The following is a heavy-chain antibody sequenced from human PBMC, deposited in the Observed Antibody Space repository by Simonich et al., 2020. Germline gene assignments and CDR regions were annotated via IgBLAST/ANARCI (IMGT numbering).Heavy chain of an antibody. CDR1: GYTFTSYD. D-gene: IGHD2-2*01. CDR3: ARARYCSSTSCYNWFDP. J-gene: IGHJ5*02. V-gene: IGHV1-8*03. Sequence: QVQLVQSGAEVKKPGASVKVSCKASGYTFTSYDINWVRQATGQGIEWIGWINPNSDNTGYAQKFQGRVTITRNTSISTAYMELSSLRSEDTAVYYCARARYCSSTSCYNWFDPWGQGTLVTVSS. CDR2: INPNSDNT.